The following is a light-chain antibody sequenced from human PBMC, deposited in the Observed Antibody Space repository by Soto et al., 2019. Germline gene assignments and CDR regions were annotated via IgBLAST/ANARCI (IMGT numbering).Light chain of an antibody. CDR2: GAS. V-gene: IGKV3-20*01. J-gene: IGKJ1*01. CDR3: QQYNNWPKT. CDR1: QSVSSSY. Sequence: GLTQSPGTLSLSPGERATLSCRASQSVSSSYLAWYQQQPGPAPRLLIYGASSRATGIPDRFSGSGSGTDFTLTISSLEPEDFAVYYCQQYNNWPKTFGQGTKVDIK.